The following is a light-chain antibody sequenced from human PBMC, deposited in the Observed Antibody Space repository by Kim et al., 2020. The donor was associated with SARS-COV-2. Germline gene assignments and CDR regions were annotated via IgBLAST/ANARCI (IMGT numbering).Light chain of an antibody. J-gene: IGLJ2*01. V-gene: IGLV3-19*01. CDR3: NSRDRSGNHP. Sequence: SSELTQDPAVSVALGQTVRITCQGDSLRSYYASWYQQKPGQAPVLVIYGKNNRPSGIPDRFSGSSSGNIASLTITGAQAEDEADYYCNSRDRSGNHPFGGGTKLTVL. CDR2: GKN. CDR1: SLRSYY.